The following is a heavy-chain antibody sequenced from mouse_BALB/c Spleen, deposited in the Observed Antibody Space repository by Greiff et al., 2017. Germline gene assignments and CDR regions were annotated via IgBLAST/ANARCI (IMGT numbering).Heavy chain of an antibody. J-gene: IGHJ4*01. V-gene: IGHV5-17*02. Sequence: EVHLVESGGGLVQPGGSRKLSCAASGFTFSSFGMHWVRQAPEKGLEWVAYISSGSSTIYYADTVKGRFTISRDNPKNTLFLQMTSLRSEDTAMYYCARSRRYYAMDYWGQGTSVTVSS. CDR1: GFTFSSFG. CDR3: ARSRRYYAMDY. CDR2: ISSGSSTI.